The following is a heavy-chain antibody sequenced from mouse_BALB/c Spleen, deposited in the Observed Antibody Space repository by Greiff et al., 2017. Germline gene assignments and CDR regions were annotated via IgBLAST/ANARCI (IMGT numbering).Heavy chain of an antibody. J-gene: IGHJ2*01. CDR2: ISSGSSTI. Sequence: EVKLVESGGGLVQPGGSRKLSCAASGFTFSSFGMHWVRQAPEKGLEWVAYISSGSSTIYYADTVKGRFTISRDNPKNTLFLQMTSLRSEDTAMYYCARGGFITTVVADYWGQGTTLTVSS. CDR3: ARGGFITTVVADY. D-gene: IGHD1-1*01. V-gene: IGHV5-17*02. CDR1: GFTFSSFG.